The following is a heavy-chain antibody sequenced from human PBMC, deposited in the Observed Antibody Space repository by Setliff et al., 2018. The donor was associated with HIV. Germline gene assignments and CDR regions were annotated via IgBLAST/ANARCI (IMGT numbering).Heavy chain of an antibody. V-gene: IGHV4-39*01. D-gene: IGHD4-4*01. CDR2: FYDGGST. CDR3: ARMDPRLTYSDY. Sequence: PSETLSLTCTVSGGSLSGTNYYWGWIRRPPGKGLEWIGSFYDGGSTYYNPSLKSRVTISVDTSKNQFSLNLSSLTAADTAVYYCARMDPRLTYSDYWGQGTLVTVSS. J-gene: IGHJ4*02. CDR1: GGSLSGTNYY.